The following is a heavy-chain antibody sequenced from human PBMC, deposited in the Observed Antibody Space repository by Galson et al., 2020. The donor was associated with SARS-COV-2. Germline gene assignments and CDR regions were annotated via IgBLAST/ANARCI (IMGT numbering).Heavy chain of an antibody. D-gene: IGHD5-12*01. J-gene: IGHJ6*02. CDR1: GGSVSSSSYY. CDR2: IYYTGST. Sequence: ASETLSLTCTVSGGSVSSSSYYWGWIRQPPGKGLEWIGSIYYTGSTHYTPSFESRVTIPVDTSKNLVSLRLSPVTAADTAVYYCTRPGRDNGYSRYLGDEYAMDVWGRGTTVTVSS. V-gene: IGHV4-39*01. CDR3: TRPGRDNGYSRYLGDEYAMDV.